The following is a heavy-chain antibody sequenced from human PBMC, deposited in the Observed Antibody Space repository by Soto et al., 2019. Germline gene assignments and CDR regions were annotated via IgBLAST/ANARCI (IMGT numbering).Heavy chain of an antibody. J-gene: IGHJ4*02. Sequence: GGSLRLSCAASGFTFNNYSMSWVRQAPGKGLEWVSAIRGSGGGTYYADSVKGRFTISRDNSKNMVYLQMNSLRADDTAVYYCAKDYHSYSSSIPFDYWGQGTLVTVSS. CDR2: IRGSGGGT. CDR3: AKDYHSYSSSIPFDY. CDR1: GFTFNNYS. V-gene: IGHV3-23*01. D-gene: IGHD6-13*01.